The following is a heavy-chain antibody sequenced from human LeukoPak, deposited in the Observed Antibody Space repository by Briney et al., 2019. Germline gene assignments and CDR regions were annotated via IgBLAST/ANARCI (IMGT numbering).Heavy chain of an antibody. CDR1: GGSISNSY. Sequence: SETLSLTCTVSGGSISNSYWSWIRQPPGKGLEWIGYIYYSGSTNYNPSLKSRVTISVDTSKNQFSLKLSSVTAADTAVYYCARGDCSSPSCLFDYWGQGTLVTVSS. J-gene: IGHJ4*02. CDR3: ARGDCSSPSCLFDY. D-gene: IGHD2-2*01. V-gene: IGHV4-59*08. CDR2: IYYSGST.